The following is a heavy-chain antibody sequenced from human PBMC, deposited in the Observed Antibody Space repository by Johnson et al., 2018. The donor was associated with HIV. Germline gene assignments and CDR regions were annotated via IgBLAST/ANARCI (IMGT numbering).Heavy chain of an antibody. J-gene: IGHJ3*02. CDR1: GFTFSDYY. CDR3: TTDPDSSSWYRDAFDI. V-gene: IGHV3-7*03. CDR2: IKQDGSDK. D-gene: IGHD6-13*01. Sequence: VQLVESGGGLVKPGGSLRLSCAASGFTFSDYYMSWVRQAPGKGLEWVANIKQDGSDKYYVDSVKGRVTISRDNARNSLYLQMNSLRADDTAVYYCTTDPDSSSWYRDAFDIWGQGTMVTVSS.